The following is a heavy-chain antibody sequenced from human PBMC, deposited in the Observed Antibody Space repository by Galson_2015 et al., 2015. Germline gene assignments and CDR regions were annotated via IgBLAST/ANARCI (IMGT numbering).Heavy chain of an antibody. J-gene: IGHJ3*02. Sequence: SLRLSCAASGFTFSSYSMNWVRQAPGKGLEWVSYISSSSSTIYYADSVKGRFTISRDNAKNSLYLQMNSLRDEDTAVYYCARANPSSGSYYNDAFDIWGQGTMVTVSS. CDR2: ISSSSSTI. CDR1: GFTFSSYS. CDR3: ARANPSSGSYYNDAFDI. V-gene: IGHV3-48*02. D-gene: IGHD3-10*01.